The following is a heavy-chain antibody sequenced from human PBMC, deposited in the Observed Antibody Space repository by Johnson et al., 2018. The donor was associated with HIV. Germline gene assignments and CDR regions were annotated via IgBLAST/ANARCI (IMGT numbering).Heavy chain of an antibody. V-gene: IGHV3-20*04. CDR3: ARGRGALDI. J-gene: IGHJ3*02. CDR2: ITWNGGST. Sequence: SLRLSCAASGFTFDDYGMSWVRQAPGKGLEWVSGITWNGGSTGYADSVKGRFTISRDNVKNSLYLQMNRLRDEDTAMYYCARGRGALDIWGQGTMVTVSS. D-gene: IGHD3-16*01. CDR1: GFTFDDYG.